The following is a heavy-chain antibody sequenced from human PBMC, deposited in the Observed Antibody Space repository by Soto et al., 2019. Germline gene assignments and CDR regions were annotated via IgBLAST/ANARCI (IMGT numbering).Heavy chain of an antibody. V-gene: IGHV2-5*02. CDR2: IYWDDNR. D-gene: IGHD5-12*01. CDR3: VHSVAHRGQGSGYYGAGG. Sequence: QITLKESGPTLVKPTQTLTLTCSFSGFSLSTSDMGVGWIRQPPGKALEWLALIYWDDNRRYSPSLKSRITITKDTSKNQAGLTMTNMDPVDTATYYCVHSVAHRGQGSGYYGAGGWGPGTLVTVSS. J-gene: IGHJ4*02. CDR1: GFSLSTSDMG.